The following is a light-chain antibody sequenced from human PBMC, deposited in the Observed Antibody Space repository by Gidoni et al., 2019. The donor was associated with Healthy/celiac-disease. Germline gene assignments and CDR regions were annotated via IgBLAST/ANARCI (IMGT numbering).Light chain of an antibody. CDR1: QSVSSSD. J-gene: IGKJ1*01. CDR2: GAS. CDR3: QQYGSSPRT. V-gene: IGKV3-20*01. Sequence: IVLTQSPGTLSLSPGERVTLSCRASQSVSSSDLAWYQQQPGQAPRLLICGASSRATGIPDRFSGSGSGTDFTLTISRLEPEGIAVYYCQQYGSSPRTFXQXTKVEIK.